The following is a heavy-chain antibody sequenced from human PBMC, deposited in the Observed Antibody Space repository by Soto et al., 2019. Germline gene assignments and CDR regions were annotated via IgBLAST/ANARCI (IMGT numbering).Heavy chain of an antibody. CDR3: AKDLGNGSSWYLVFDY. Sequence: PGGSLRLSCAASGFTFSSYAMSWVRQAPGKGLEWVSAISGSGGSTYYADSVKGRFTISRDNSKNTLYLQMNSLRAEDTAVYYCAKDLGNGSSWYLVFDYWGQGTLVTVSS. D-gene: IGHD6-13*01. J-gene: IGHJ4*02. V-gene: IGHV3-23*01. CDR2: ISGSGGST. CDR1: GFTFSSYA.